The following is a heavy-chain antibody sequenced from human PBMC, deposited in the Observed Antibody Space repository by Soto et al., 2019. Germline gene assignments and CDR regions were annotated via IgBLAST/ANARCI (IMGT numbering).Heavy chain of an antibody. V-gene: IGHV1-58*01. CDR3: ARERSAAGTGWFDP. CDR2: IVVGSGNT. J-gene: IGHJ5*02. Sequence: SVKVSCKASGFTFTSSAVQWVRQARGQRLEWIGWIVVGSGNTNYVQKFQERVTITRDTSISTAYMELSSLRYEDTAVYYCARERSAAGTGWFDPWGQGTLVTVSS. CDR1: GFTFTSSA. D-gene: IGHD6-13*01.